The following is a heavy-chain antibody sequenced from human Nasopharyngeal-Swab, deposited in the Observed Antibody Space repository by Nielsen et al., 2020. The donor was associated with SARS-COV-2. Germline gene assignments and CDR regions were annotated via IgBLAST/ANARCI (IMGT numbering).Heavy chain of an antibody. J-gene: IGHJ5*02. V-gene: IGHV4-59*01. CDR3: ARVWQDFYNWFDP. CDR2: IYYSGST. D-gene: IGHD2/OR15-2a*01. Sequence: WIRQPPGKGLEWIGYIYYSGSTNYNPSLKSRVTISVDTFKNQFSLKLSSVTAADTAVYYCARVWQDFYNWFDPWGQGTLVTVSS.